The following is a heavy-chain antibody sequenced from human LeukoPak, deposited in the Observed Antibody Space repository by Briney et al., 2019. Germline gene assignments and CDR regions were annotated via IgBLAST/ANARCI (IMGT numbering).Heavy chain of an antibody. Sequence: GASVKVSCKASGYTFTSYDINWVRQATGQGLEWMGWMNPNSGNTGYAQKFQGRATMTRNTSISTAYMELSSLRSEDTAVYYCARGLSPFGESYDYWGQGTLVTVSS. V-gene: IGHV1-8*01. CDR1: GYTFTSYD. CDR3: ARGLSPFGESYDY. D-gene: IGHD3-10*01. CDR2: MNPNSGNT. J-gene: IGHJ4*02.